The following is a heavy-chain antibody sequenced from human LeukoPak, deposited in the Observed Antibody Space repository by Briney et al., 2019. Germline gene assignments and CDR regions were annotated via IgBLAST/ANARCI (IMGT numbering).Heavy chain of an antibody. J-gene: IGHJ6*03. D-gene: IGHD1-1*01. V-gene: IGHV4-59*01. CDR2: IYYSGST. CDR3: ARGRNDALYYYYYMDV. CDR1: GGSISSYY. Sequence: SETLSLTCTVSGGSISSYYWSWIRQPPGKGLEWIGYIYYSGSTNYNPSLKSRVTISVDTSKNQFSLKLSSVTAADTAVYYCARGRNDALYYYYYMDVWGKGTTVTISS.